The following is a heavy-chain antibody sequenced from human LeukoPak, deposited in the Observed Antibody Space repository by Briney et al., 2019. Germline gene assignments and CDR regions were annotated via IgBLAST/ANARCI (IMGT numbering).Heavy chain of an antibody. D-gene: IGHD6-6*01. CDR1: GGSISSYY. J-gene: IGHJ4*02. V-gene: IGHV4-59*01. Sequence: PSETLSLTCTVSGGSISSYYWSWIRQPPGEGLGWVGDIYYSGSTNYNPSLKRRVTISVDTSKNQFSLKLSSVTAADTAVYYCARASSIAAPIDYWGQGTLVTVSS. CDR2: IYYSGST. CDR3: ARASSIAAPIDY.